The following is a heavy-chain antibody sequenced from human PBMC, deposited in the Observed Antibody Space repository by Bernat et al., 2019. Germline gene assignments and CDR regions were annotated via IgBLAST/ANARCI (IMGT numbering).Heavy chain of an antibody. CDR2: ISYDGSNK. CDR1: GFTFSSYA. D-gene: IGHD3-10*01. V-gene: IGHV3-30-3*01. J-gene: IGHJ4*02. Sequence: QVQLVESGGGVVQPGRSLRLSCAASGFTFSSYAMHWVRQAPGKGLEWVAVISYDGSNKYYADSVKGRFTISRDNSKNTLYLQMNSLRAEGTAVYYCASMVVVFDYWGQGTLVTVSS. CDR3: ASMVVVFDY.